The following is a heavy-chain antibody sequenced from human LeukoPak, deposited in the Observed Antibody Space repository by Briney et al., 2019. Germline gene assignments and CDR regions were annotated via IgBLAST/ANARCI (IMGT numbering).Heavy chain of an antibody. CDR2: IYYSGST. V-gene: IGHV4-39*07. D-gene: IGHD1-26*01. CDR3: ARVSGSYYF. J-gene: IGHJ4*02. CDR1: GGSISSSSYY. Sequence: SETLSLTCTVPGGSISSSSYYWGWIRQPPGEGLEWIGSIYYSGSTYYNPSLMSRVTISADTSKNEFSLTLRSVTAADTAVYYCARVSGSYYFWGQGTLVTVSS.